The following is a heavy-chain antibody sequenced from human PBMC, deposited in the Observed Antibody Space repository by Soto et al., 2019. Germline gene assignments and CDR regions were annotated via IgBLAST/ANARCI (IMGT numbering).Heavy chain of an antibody. Sequence: QVQLVQSGAEVKKPGASVKVSCKASGYTFTSYGISWVRQAPGQGLEWMGWISAYNGNTNYAQKLQGRVTMITDTSTSTAYMELRSLRSDDTAVYYCARDVLRYFDWLRFDPANWFDPWGQGTLVTVSS. J-gene: IGHJ5*02. CDR3: ARDVLRYFDWLRFDPANWFDP. CDR1: GYTFTSYG. D-gene: IGHD3-9*01. CDR2: ISAYNGNT. V-gene: IGHV1-18*04.